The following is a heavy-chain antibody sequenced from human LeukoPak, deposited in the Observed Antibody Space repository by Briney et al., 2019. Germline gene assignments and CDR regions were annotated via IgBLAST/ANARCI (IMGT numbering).Heavy chain of an antibody. Sequence: PSETLSLTCAVSGYSISSGYYWGWIRQPPGKGLEWIGSIYHSGSTYYNPSLKSRVTISVDTSKNQFSLKLSSVTAADTAVYYCARQWLGPFDYWGRGTLVTVSS. CDR1: GYSISSGYY. CDR2: IYHSGST. CDR3: ARQWLGPFDY. V-gene: IGHV4-38-2*01. J-gene: IGHJ4*02. D-gene: IGHD6-19*01.